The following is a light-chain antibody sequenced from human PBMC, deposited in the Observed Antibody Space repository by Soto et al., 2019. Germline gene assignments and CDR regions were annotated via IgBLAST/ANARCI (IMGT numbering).Light chain of an antibody. CDR1: SSEVRSYNL. J-gene: IGLJ1*01. CDR2: EVS. V-gene: IGLV2-23*02. Sequence: QSALTQPASVSGSPGQSITISCTGTSSEVRSYNLVSWYQQHSGKAPKLMIYEVSKRPSGVSNRFSGSKSGNTASLTISGLQAEDEADYYCCSYAGSSFSFGTGTKVTVL. CDR3: CSYAGSSFS.